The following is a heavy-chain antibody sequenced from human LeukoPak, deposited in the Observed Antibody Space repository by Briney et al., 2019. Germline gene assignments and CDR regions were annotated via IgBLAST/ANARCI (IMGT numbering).Heavy chain of an antibody. CDR2: IYYSGST. V-gene: IGHV4-59*01. D-gene: IGHD1-26*01. J-gene: IGHJ4*02. CDR1: GGSISSYY. CDR3: ARGRSGSYIRPYYYFDY. Sequence: SETLSLTCTVSGGSISSYYWSWIRQPPGKGLEWIGYIYYSGSTNYNPSLKSRVTISVDTSKNQFSLKLSSVTAADTAVYYYARGRSGSYIRPYYYFDYWGQGPLVTVSS.